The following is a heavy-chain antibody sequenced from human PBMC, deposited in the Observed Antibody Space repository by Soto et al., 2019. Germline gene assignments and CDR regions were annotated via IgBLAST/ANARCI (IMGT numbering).Heavy chain of an antibody. J-gene: IGHJ6*02. V-gene: IGHV2-70*11. D-gene: IGHD1-26*01. Sequence: SGPTLVNATRTVRQTCTFSGFSLRTSGMCVSWIRQPPGKALEWLARIDWDDDKYYSTSLKTRLTISKDTSKNQVVLTMTNMDPVDTATYYCARDSSGSRLYYGMDVWGQGTTVTVSS. CDR1: GFSLRTSGMC. CDR3: ARDSSGSRLYYGMDV. CDR2: IDWDDDK.